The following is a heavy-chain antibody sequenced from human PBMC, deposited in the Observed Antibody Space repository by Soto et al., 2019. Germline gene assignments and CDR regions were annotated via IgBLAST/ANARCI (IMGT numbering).Heavy chain of an antibody. Sequence: ASVKVSCKASGYTFTGYYMHWARQAPGKGLEWMGWINPNSGGTNYAQKFQGWVTMTRDTSISTAYMELSRLRSDDTAVYYCARGTSPTAAGEHIDYWGQGTLVTVSS. V-gene: IGHV1-2*04. CDR2: INPNSGGT. CDR3: ARGTSPTAAGEHIDY. CDR1: GYTFTGYY. J-gene: IGHJ4*02. D-gene: IGHD6-13*01.